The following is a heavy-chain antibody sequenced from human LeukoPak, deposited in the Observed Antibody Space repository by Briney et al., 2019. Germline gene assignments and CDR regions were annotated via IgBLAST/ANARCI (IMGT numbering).Heavy chain of an antibody. J-gene: IGHJ4*02. CDR1: GGSISSYY. CDR2: IYTSGST. D-gene: IGHD3-3*01. V-gene: IGHV4-4*07. CDR3: AGSPHLTIFGVVPVPGFDY. Sequence: SETLSLTCTVSGGSISSYYWSWIRQPAGKGLEWIGRIYTSGSTNYNPSLKSRVTMSVDTSKNQFSLKLSSVTAADTAVYYCAGSPHLTIFGVVPVPGFDYWGQGTLVTVSS.